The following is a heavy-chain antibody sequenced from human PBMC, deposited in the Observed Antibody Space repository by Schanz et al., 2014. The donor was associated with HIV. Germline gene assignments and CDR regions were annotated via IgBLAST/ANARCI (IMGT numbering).Heavy chain of an antibody. V-gene: IGHV3-23*01. J-gene: IGHJ5*02. CDR3: VGHGSSSS. D-gene: IGHD6-6*01. CDR1: GFTFGNYA. CDR2: ISGSGGNT. Sequence: EVQLLESGGGLLQPGGSLRLSCAGSGFTFGNYAMHWVRQAPGKGLEWVSSISGSGGNTYFTDSVKGRFTVSRDNSKNTLYLQMNRLRAEDTAVYYCVGHGSSSSWGLGTLVTVSS.